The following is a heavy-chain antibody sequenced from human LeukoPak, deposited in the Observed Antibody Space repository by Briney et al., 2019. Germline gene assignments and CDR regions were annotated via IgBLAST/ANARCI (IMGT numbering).Heavy chain of an antibody. V-gene: IGHV3-21*04. CDR2: ISTSSRSI. D-gene: IGHD6-13*01. Sequence: GGSLRLSCAASGFTFSSYSMNWVRQAPGKGLEWVSTISTSSRSIYYADSVKGRFTISRDHAKNSLYLQMNSLRAEDTAVYYCAKDYIAAAGTIVGWGQGTLVTVSS. CDR1: GFTFSSYS. CDR3: AKDYIAAAGTIVG. J-gene: IGHJ4*02.